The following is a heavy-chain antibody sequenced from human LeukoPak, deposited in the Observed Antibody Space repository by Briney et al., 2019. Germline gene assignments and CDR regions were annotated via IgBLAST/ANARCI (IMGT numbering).Heavy chain of an antibody. CDR2: IYYSGST. D-gene: IGHD3-10*01. CDR3: GRRIHGSGNFDY. J-gene: IGHJ4*02. CDR1: GGFISSSGYY. V-gene: IGHV4-39*01. Sequence: SETLSLTCAVSGGFISSSGYYWGWIRQPPGKGLEWIGNIYYSGSTYYNPSLKSRVSISVDTSNNQFSLNLSFVTAADTAVYYCGRRIHGSGNFDYWGQGTLVTVSS.